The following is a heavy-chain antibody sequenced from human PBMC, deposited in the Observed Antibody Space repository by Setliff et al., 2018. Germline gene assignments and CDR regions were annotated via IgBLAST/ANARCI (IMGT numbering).Heavy chain of an antibody. J-gene: IGHJ5*02. Sequence: SETLSLTCRVSGTSISTTYYYWDWIRQSPEKGLEWIGTIYQNGITYYNPSVERRVTIAVDKSKNQFSLSLKSVTAADTAVYYCATDGPVLNGDYISWGQGTLVTRLL. V-gene: IGHV4-39*07. D-gene: IGHD3-10*01. CDR2: IYQNGIT. CDR3: ATDGPVLNGDYIS. CDR1: GTSISTTYYY.